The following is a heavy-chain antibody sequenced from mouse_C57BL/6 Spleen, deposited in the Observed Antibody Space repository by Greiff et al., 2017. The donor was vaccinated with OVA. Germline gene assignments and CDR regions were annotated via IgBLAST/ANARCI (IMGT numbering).Heavy chain of an antibody. CDR1: GYTFTSYW. J-gene: IGHJ1*03. CDR2: IHPNSGST. Sequence: QVQLQQPGAELVKPGASVKLSCKASGYTFTSYWMHWVKQRPGQGLEWIGMIHPNSGSTNYNEKFKSTATLTVDKSSSTAYMHLSSLTSEDSAFYYCARGSSYWYFDVWGTGTTVTVSS. CDR3: ARGSSYWYFDV. D-gene: IGHD1-1*01. V-gene: IGHV1-64*01.